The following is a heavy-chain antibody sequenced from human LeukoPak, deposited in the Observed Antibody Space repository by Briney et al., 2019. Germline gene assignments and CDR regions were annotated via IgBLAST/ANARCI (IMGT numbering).Heavy chain of an antibody. V-gene: IGHV5-51*01. CDR1: GYSFTSYW. CDR3: ARRGSWYTHDY. D-gene: IGHD6-13*01. CDR2: IYPGDSDT. J-gene: IGHJ4*02. Sequence: GESPKISCKGSGYSFTSYWIGWVRQMPGQGLQWMGIIYPGDSDTRYSPSFQGQVTISADKSISTAYLQWSSLKASDTAMYYCARRGSWYTHDYWGQGTLVTVSS.